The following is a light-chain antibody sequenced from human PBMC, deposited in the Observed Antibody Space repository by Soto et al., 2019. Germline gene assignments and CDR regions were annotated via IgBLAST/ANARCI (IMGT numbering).Light chain of an antibody. V-gene: IGKV3-20*01. CDR1: QSVSSNY. Sequence: EIVLTQSPGTLSLSPGERATLSCRASQSVSSNYLAWYQQKPGQAPRLLIYDASNRATGIPARFSGSGSGTDFTLTISSLVPEDFAVYYCQQYGNSPLTFGGGTKVDIK. CDR3: QQYGNSPLT. CDR2: DAS. J-gene: IGKJ4*01.